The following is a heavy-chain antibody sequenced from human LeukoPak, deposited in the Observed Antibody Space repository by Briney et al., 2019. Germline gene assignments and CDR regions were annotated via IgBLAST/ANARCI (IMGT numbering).Heavy chain of an antibody. Sequence: PGGSLRLSCAASGFTFSSYAMSWVRQAPGKGLEWVSAISGSGGSTYYADSVKGRFTISRDNSKNTLYLQMNSLRAEDTAVYYCAKTTSYYYGSSGSVLIDYWGQGTLVTVSS. D-gene: IGHD3-22*01. CDR2: ISGSGGST. V-gene: IGHV3-23*01. CDR3: AKTTSYYYGSSGSVLIDY. CDR1: GFTFSSYA. J-gene: IGHJ4*02.